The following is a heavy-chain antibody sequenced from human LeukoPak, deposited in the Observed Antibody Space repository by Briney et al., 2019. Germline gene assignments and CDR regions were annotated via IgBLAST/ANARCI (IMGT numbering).Heavy chain of an antibody. Sequence: GGSLRLSCAASGFTFSSYEMNWVRQAPGKVLEWVSYISSSGSTIYYADSVKGRFTISRDNAKNSLYLQMNSLRAEDTAVYYCAELGITMIGGVWGKGTAVTISS. D-gene: IGHD3-10*02. J-gene: IGHJ6*04. V-gene: IGHV3-48*03. CDR1: GFTFSSYE. CDR2: ISSSGSTI. CDR3: AELGITMIGGV.